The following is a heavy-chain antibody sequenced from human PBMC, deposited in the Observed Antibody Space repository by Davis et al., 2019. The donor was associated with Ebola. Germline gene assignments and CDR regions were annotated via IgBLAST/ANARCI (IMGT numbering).Heavy chain of an antibody. Sequence: PGGSLRLSCAASGFTFSSYAMSWVRQAPGKGLEWVSAISGSGGSTYYADSVKGRFTISRDNSKNTLYLQMNSLRAEDTAVYYCRGWFRAPDYYYYGMDVWGQGTTVTVSS. D-gene: IGHD2-15*01. CDR1: GFTFSSYA. CDR2: ISGSGGST. J-gene: IGHJ6*02. V-gene: IGHV3-23*01. CDR3: RGWFRAPDYYYYGMDV.